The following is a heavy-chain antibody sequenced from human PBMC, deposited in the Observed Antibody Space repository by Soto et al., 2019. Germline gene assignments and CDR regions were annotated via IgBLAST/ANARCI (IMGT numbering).Heavy chain of an antibody. CDR1: GFTFDDYT. Sequence: EVQLVESGGVVVQPGGSLRLSCAASGFTFDDYTMHWVRQAPGKGLEWVSLISWDGGSTYYADSVKGRFTISRDNSKKSLYLQMNSLRTEDTALYYCAKDINYGGSGSYSFDYWGQGTLVTVSS. V-gene: IGHV3-43*01. CDR3: AKDINYGGSGSYSFDY. D-gene: IGHD3-10*01. CDR2: ISWDGGST. J-gene: IGHJ4*02.